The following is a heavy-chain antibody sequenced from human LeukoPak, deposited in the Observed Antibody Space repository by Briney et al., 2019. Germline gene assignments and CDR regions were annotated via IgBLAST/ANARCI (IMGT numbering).Heavy chain of an antibody. V-gene: IGHV1-69*05. J-gene: IGHJ6*03. D-gene: IGHD4-11*01. Sequence: SVKVSCKASGGTFSSYAISWVRHAPGQGLEWMGGIIPIFGTANYAQKFQGRVTITTDESTSTAYMELSSLRSEDTAVYYCARAPVTTTLGYYMDVWGKGTTVTVSS. CDR3: ARAPVTTTLGYYMDV. CDR2: IIPIFGTA. CDR1: GGTFSSYA.